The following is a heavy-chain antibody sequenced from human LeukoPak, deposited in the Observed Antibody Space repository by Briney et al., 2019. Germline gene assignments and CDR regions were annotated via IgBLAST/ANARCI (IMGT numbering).Heavy chain of an antibody. CDR2: IKQDGSEK. V-gene: IGHV3-7*01. Sequence: GGSLRLSCAASGFTFSSYWMSWVRQAPGKGLEWVANIKQDGSEKYYVDSVKGRFTISRDNAKNSLYLQMNSLRAEDTAVYYCARGSSWYPKWFDPWGQGTLVTVSS. J-gene: IGHJ5*02. CDR3: ARGSSWYPKWFDP. CDR1: GFTFSSYW. D-gene: IGHD6-13*01.